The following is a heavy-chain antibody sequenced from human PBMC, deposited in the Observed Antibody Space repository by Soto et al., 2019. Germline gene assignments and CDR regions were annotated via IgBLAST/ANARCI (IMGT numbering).Heavy chain of an antibody. J-gene: IGHJ4*02. Sequence: SVKVACKASSGTLSSYAISWVRQAPGQGLEWVGGIIPIFGTANYAQKFQGRVTITADESTSTAYMGLSSLRSEDTGVYYCASLRGAAVAGYSSGWFYFDYWGQGTMVTVSS. CDR3: ASLRGAAVAGYSSGWFYFDY. D-gene: IGHD6-19*01. CDR2: IIPIFGTA. CDR1: SGTLSSYA. V-gene: IGHV1-69*13.